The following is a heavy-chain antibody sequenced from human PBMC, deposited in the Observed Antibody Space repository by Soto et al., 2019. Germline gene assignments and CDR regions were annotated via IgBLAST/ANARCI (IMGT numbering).Heavy chain of an antibody. CDR3: ARGSGGRVTILTYYYGMDV. D-gene: IGHD3-9*01. Sequence: PGGSLRLSCAASGFTFSDYYMSWIRQAPGKGLEWVAVISYDGSNKYYADSVKGRFTISRDNSKNTLYLQMNSLRAEDTAVYYCARGSGGRVTILTYYYGMDVWGQGTTVTVSS. CDR1: GFTFSDYY. V-gene: IGHV3-30*03. CDR2: ISYDGSNK. J-gene: IGHJ6*02.